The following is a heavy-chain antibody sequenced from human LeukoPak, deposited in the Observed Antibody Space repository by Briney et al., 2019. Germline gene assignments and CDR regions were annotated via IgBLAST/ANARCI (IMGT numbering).Heavy chain of an antibody. CDR1: GYTFTSND. CDR3: ARGTVCGSGGKCSGSWYYDY. CDR2: MNPNSGNT. V-gene: IGHV1-8*01. D-gene: IGHD6-13*01. Sequence: ASVKVSCKASGYTFTSNDINWVRQATGQGLEWMGWMNPNSGNTGYAQKFQGRVAMTRITSISTAYMELSSLRSEDTAVYYCARGTVCGSGGKCSGSWYYDYWGQGTLVTVSS. J-gene: IGHJ4*02.